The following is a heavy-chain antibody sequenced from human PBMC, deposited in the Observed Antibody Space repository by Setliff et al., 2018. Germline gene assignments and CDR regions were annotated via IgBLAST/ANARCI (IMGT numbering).Heavy chain of an antibody. V-gene: IGHV4-39*07. D-gene: IGHD6-19*01. Sequence: SETLSLTCTVSGGSISSSSYYWGWIRQPPGKGLEWIGSIYYSGSTNYNPSLKSRVTISVDTSKNQFSLKLSSVTAADTAVYYCARVSQYSSGWYYYYYYGMDVWGQGTTVTVSS. CDR2: IYYSGST. CDR3: ARVSQYSSGWYYYYYYGMDV. J-gene: IGHJ6*02. CDR1: GGSISSSSYY.